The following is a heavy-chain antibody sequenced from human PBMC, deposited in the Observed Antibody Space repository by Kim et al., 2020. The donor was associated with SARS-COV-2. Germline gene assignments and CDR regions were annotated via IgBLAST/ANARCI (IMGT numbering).Heavy chain of an antibody. CDR3: ARHKRKQQPVPSPSHFDY. Sequence: SETLSLTCTVSGGSISSSSYYWGWIRQPPGKGLEWIGSIFYSGSTYYNPSLKSRVTISVDTSKNQFSLKLSSVTAADTAVYYCARHKRKQQPVPSPSHFDYWGQGTLVTVSS. CDR1: GGSISSSSYY. J-gene: IGHJ4*02. V-gene: IGHV4-39*01. D-gene: IGHD6-13*01. CDR2: IFYSGST.